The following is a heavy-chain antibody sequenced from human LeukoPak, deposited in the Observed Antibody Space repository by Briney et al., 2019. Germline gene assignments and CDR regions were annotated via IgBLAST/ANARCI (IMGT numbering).Heavy chain of an antibody. D-gene: IGHD3-22*01. CDR2: IFYSGST. J-gene: IGHJ4*02. Sequence: GSLRLSCAASGFTFSSYAMSWVRQPPGKGLEWIGSIFYSGSTYYNPSLKSRVTISLDTSKNQFSLRLTSVTAADTAVYSCATSSGYYYAIDQWGQGTLVIVSS. V-gene: IGHV4-38-2*01. CDR3: ATSSGYYYAIDQ. CDR1: GFTFSSYA.